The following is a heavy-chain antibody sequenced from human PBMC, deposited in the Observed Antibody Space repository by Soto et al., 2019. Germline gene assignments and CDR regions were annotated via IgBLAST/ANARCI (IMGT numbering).Heavy chain of an antibody. CDR3: ARGMVRGAPNYGMDV. Sequence: GASVKVSCKASGYTFTGYYIHWVRQAPGQGLEWMGWINPNSGGTNYAQKFQGWVTMTRDTSISTAYMELSRLRSDDTAVYYCARGMVRGAPNYGMDVWGQGTTVTVSS. D-gene: IGHD3-10*01. V-gene: IGHV1-2*04. CDR2: INPNSGGT. CDR1: GYTFTGYY. J-gene: IGHJ6*02.